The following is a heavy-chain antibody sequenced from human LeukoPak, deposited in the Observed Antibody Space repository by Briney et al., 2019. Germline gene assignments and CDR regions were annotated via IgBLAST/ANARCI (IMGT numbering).Heavy chain of an antibody. CDR2: ISSSSSYI. J-gene: IGHJ3*02. CDR3: ARVDLITMMGGVAFDI. D-gene: IGHD3-22*01. CDR1: GFTFSSYS. V-gene: IGHV3-21*01. Sequence: GGSLRLSCAASGFTFSSYSMNWVRQAPGKGLEWVSSISSSSSYIYYADSVKGRFTISRDNAKNSLYLQMNSLRAEDTAVYYCARVDLITMMGGVAFDIWGQGTMVTVSS.